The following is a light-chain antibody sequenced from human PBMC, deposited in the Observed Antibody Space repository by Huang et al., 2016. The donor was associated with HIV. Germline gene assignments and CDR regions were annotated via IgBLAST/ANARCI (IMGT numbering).Light chain of an antibody. Sequence: VVMTQAPLSLPVTLGQPASIFCQSSQSLLSSDGDTFLNWFQQRPGQSPRRLIYQVSIRDSGVPLRFSGSGSGTLFTLRINPVEAEDVAIYYCMQGTHWPGTFGPGTKMDI. J-gene: IGKJ1*01. CDR2: QVS. CDR1: QSLLSSDGDTF. CDR3: MQGTHWPGT. V-gene: IGKV2-30*01.